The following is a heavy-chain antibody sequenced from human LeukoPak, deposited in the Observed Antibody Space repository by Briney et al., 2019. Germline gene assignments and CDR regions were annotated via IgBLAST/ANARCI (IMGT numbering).Heavy chain of an antibody. CDR2: ISSSSYI. J-gene: IGHJ6*04. CDR3: ARAGYCSSTSCRGMDV. Sequence: GGSLRLSCAASGFTFSSYSMNWVRQAPGKGLEWVSSISSSSYIYYADSVKGRFTISRDNAKNSLYLQMNSLRAEDTAVYYCARAGYCSSTSCRGMDVWGKGTTVTVSS. V-gene: IGHV3-21*01. D-gene: IGHD2-2*01. CDR1: GFTFSSYS.